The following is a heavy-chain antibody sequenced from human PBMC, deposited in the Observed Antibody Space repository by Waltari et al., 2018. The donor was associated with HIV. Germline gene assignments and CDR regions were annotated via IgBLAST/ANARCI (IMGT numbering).Heavy chain of an antibody. CDR2: ITHGAVA. J-gene: IGHJ1*01. D-gene: IGHD2-21*01. CDR3: VSSPQKKGRPLDL. V-gene: IGHV4-34*03. CDR1: GRSLTGFS. Sequence: QVHLRQWGGGLLNSSETLSLTCAIYGRSLTGFSWNWVRQSPRRGLEWIGQITHGAVATYNPSLKGRVSISVNAAKSQLFLNLTSVTAADTSTYFCVSSPQKKGRPLDLWGQGTLVVVSS.